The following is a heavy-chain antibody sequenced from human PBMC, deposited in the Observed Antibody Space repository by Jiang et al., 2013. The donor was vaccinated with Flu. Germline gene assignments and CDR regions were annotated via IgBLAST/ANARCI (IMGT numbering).Heavy chain of an antibody. Sequence: GLVQPGESLRLSCAASGFTLRDYAMSWVRQAPGKGLEWVSAISGSGGSTYYADSVKGRFTISRDNSKNTLYLQMNSLRAEDTAVYYCAKKRYFDWFWGDALDYGMDVWGQGTTVTVSS. CDR2: ISGSGGST. CDR1: GFTLRDYA. V-gene: IGHV3-23*01. CDR3: AKKRYFDWFWGDALDYGMDV. D-gene: IGHD3-9*01. J-gene: IGHJ6*02.